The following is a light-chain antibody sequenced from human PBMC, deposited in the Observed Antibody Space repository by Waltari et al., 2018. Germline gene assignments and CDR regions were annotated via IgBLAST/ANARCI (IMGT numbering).Light chain of an antibody. J-gene: IGLJ2*01. CDR1: SSDVGAYNY. Sequence: QSALTQPASVSGSPGQSITISCTGTSSDVGAYNYVSWYQPHPGKAPKSMIYDVSNRPSGVSNRFAGSKSGNPASLTISGLQAEDEADYYCSSYRRSNTLVFGGGTKVTVL. CDR3: SSYRRSNTLV. V-gene: IGLV2-14*03. CDR2: DVS.